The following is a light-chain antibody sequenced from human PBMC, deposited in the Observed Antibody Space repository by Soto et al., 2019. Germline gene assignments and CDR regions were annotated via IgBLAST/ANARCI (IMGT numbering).Light chain of an antibody. J-gene: IGLJ1*01. CDR3: SSYTSSSTLYV. CDR1: SSEVGDNNY. Sequence: QSVLTQPASVSGSAEQSITISCTRTSSEVGDNNYVSWYQQDPGKAPKLMIYDVTHRPSGISNRFSGSKSGNTASLTISGLQAEDEADYYCSSYTSSSTLYVFGPGTKVTVL. CDR2: DVT. V-gene: IGLV2-14*01.